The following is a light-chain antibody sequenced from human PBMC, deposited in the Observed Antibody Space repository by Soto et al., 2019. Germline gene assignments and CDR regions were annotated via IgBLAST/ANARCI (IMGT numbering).Light chain of an antibody. V-gene: IGLV1-40*01. J-gene: IGLJ3*02. CDR1: SSNIGAGYD. Sequence: QSVMTQPTSVSVAPGQRVTSSCTGSSSNIGAGYDVHWYQQLPGTAPKLLIYGNSNRPSGVPDRFSGSKSGTSASLAITGLQAEDEADYYCQSYDSSLSALFGGGTKLPVL. CDR3: QSYDSSLSAL. CDR2: GNS.